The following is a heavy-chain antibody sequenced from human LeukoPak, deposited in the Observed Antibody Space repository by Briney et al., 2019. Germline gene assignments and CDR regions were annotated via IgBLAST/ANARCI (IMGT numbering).Heavy chain of an antibody. Sequence: SETLSLTCTVSGGSISSGSYYRSWIRQPPGKGLEWIGSIYYSGSAYYNPSLKSRVTISVDTSKNQFSLKLSPVTAADTAVYYCARPIYDFWSGYSATPDAFDIWGQGTMVTVSS. CDR3: ARPIYDFWSGYSATPDAFDI. J-gene: IGHJ3*02. D-gene: IGHD3-3*01. CDR2: IYYSGSA. CDR1: GGSISSGSYY. V-gene: IGHV4-39*01.